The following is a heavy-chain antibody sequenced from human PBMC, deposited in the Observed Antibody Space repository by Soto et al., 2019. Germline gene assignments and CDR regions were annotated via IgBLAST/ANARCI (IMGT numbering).Heavy chain of an antibody. CDR3: ATSSLSGLDV. Sequence: SETLSRTCSLSGGSISNGYYYWRWIRQPPGKGLEWIGNIYYSGNTCYNPSLKSRIIISIDTSKTQFSLKVGSVTAADTVVYSCATSSLSGLDVWGPGTKVTV. V-gene: IGHV4-30-4*01. J-gene: IGHJ6*01. D-gene: IGHD2-2*01. CDR2: IYYSGNT. CDR1: GGSISNGYYY.